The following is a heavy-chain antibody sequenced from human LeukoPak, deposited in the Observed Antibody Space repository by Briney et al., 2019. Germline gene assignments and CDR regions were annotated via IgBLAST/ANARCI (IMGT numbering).Heavy chain of an antibody. CDR1: GGSFSSGGYY. D-gene: IGHD3-10*01. CDR2: IYQSGST. Sequence: TLSLTCTVSGGSFSSGGYYWTWIRQAPLQGLEWIGAIYQSGSTYYNPSLKSRVTISVDTSKNQFSLRLSSVTAADTAVYYCVRLWDYYGSGSIDYWGQGTLVTVSS. J-gene: IGHJ4*02. V-gene: IGHV4-30-2*01. CDR3: VRLWDYYGSGSIDY.